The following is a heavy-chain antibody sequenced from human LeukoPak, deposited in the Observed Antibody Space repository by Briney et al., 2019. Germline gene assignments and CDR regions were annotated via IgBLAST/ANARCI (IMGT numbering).Heavy chain of an antibody. CDR1: GGSISSYY. J-gene: IGHJ6*02. V-gene: IGHV4-4*07. CDR3: ARDKFLSTIFGVVTLMDV. CDR2: IYTSAST. D-gene: IGHD3-3*01. Sequence: SETLSLTCTVSGGSISSYYWSWIRQPAGKGLEWIGRIYTSASTNYNPSLKSRVTMSVDTSKNQFSLKLSSVTAADTAVYYCARDKFLSTIFGVVTLMDVWGQGTTVTVSS.